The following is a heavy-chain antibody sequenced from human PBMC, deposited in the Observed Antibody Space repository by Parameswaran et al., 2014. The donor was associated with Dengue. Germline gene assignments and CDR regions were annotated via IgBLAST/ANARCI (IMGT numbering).Heavy chain of an antibody. Sequence: WIRQPPGKGLEWVAAIEEDGSEKYYLDSVRGRFTISRDSAKNSVDLQMNNLRVEDTGVYFCVAAGGGSGWPSFWYLYMDLWGKGTTVTVSS. CDR3: VAAGGGSGWPSFWYLYMDL. D-gene: IGHD6-19*01. CDR2: IEEDGSEK. J-gene: IGHJ6*03. V-gene: IGHV3-7*01.